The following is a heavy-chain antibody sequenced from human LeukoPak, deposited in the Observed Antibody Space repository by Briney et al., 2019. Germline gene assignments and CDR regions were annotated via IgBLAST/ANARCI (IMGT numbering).Heavy chain of an antibody. D-gene: IGHD6-19*01. Sequence: GRSLRLSCAASGFTFSSYAMHWVRQAPGKGLEWVAVISYDGSNKYYADSVKGRFTISRDNSKNTLYLQMNSLRAEDTAVYYCARVTVAGPNFDYWGQGTLVTVSS. V-gene: IGHV3-30-3*01. CDR2: ISYDGSNK. CDR1: GFTFSSYA. CDR3: ARVTVAGPNFDY. J-gene: IGHJ4*02.